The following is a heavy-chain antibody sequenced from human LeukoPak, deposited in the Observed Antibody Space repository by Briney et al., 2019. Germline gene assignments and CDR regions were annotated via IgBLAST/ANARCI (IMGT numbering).Heavy chain of an antibody. CDR1: GFTFRSYW. CDR2: IKQDGSEK. J-gene: IGHJ4*02. D-gene: IGHD5-18*01. Sequence: PGGSLRLPCAASGFTFRSYWMSWVRQAPGKGLEWMANIKQDGSEKYYVDSVKGRFTISRDNAKNSLDLQMNSLKTEDTAVYYCTTEVHGYDYWGQGTLVTVSS. CDR3: TTEVHGYDY. V-gene: IGHV3-7*03.